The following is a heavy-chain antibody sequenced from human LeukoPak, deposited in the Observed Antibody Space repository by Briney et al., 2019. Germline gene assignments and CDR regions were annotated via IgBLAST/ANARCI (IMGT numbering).Heavy chain of an antibody. CDR2: ISAYNGNT. CDR3: ARDPGDYYDSSGLHGDY. Sequence: ASVKVSCKASGYTFTSYGISWVRQAPGQGLEWMGWISAYNGNTNYAQKLQGRVTMTTDTSTSTAYMELRSLRSDDTAVYYCARDPGDYYDSSGLHGDYWGQGTLVTVSS. D-gene: IGHD3-22*01. CDR1: GYTFTSYG. J-gene: IGHJ4*02. V-gene: IGHV1-18*01.